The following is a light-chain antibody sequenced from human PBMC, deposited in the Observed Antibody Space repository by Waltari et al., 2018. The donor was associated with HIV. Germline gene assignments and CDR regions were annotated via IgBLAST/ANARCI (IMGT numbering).Light chain of an antibody. CDR2: DVS. Sequence: QSALTQPRPVSGSPGQSVTISCTGTSTDVGGYNYVSWYQQHPGKVPKLLIYDVSKRPSGVPDRFSGSKSGNTASLTISGLQAEDEADYYCCSYAGSYTWVFGGGTKLTVL. CDR1: STDVGGYNY. V-gene: IGLV2-11*01. CDR3: CSYAGSYTWV. J-gene: IGLJ3*02.